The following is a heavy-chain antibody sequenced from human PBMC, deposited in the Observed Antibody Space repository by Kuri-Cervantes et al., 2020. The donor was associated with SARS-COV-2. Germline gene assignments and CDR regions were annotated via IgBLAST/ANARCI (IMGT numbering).Heavy chain of an antibody. CDR1: GGSINSGDYY. CDR3: ARHVRPEITIFGVVITADYFDY. CDR2: IYYSGST. J-gene: IGHJ4*02. D-gene: IGHD3-3*01. V-gene: IGHV4-39*01. Sequence: SETLSLTCTVSGGSINSGDYYWGWIRQPPGKGLEWIGSIYYSGSTYYNPSLKSRVTISVDTSKNQFSLKLSSVTAADTAVYYCARHVRPEITIFGVVITADYFDYWGQGTLVTVSS.